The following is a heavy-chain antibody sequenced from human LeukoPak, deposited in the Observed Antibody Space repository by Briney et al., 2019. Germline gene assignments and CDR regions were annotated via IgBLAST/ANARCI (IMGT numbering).Heavy chain of an antibody. CDR2: IIPIFGTA. CDR1: GGAFSSYA. D-gene: IGHD3-10*01. J-gene: IGHJ3*02. CDR3: ARGQNYGKDAFDI. V-gene: IGHV1-69*05. Sequence: SVKVSCKASGGAFSSYAISWVRQAPGQGLEWMGAIIPIFGTANYAQKFQGRVTITTDESTSTAYMELSSLRSEDTAVYFCARGQNYGKDAFDIWGQGTTVTFSS.